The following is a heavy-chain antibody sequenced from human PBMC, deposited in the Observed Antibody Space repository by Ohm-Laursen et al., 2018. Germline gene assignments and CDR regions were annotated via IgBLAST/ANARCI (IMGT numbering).Heavy chain of an antibody. D-gene: IGHD2-15*01. Sequence: GTLSLTCTVSGGSISYYWCWIRQPPGKGLEYIGHMHSRGSTSYNPSLRSRVRMSVDTSKNQFSLKLSSVTAADTAVYYCARYTSGGLEYWGQGTPVTVSS. CDR1: GGSISYY. CDR3: ARYTSGGLEY. J-gene: IGHJ4*02. CDR2: MHSRGST. V-gene: IGHV4-59*01.